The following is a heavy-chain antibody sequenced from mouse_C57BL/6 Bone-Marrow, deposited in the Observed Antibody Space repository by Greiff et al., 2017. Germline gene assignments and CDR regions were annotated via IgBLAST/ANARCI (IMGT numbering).Heavy chain of an antibody. CDR3: ARGYGTWFAY. V-gene: IGHV1-22*01. J-gene: IGHJ3*01. D-gene: IGHD1-1*01. CDR1: GYTFTDYN. CDR2: INPNNGGT. Sequence: VQLQQSGPELVKPGASVKMSCKASGYTFTDYNMHWVKQSHGKSLEWIGYINPNNGGTSYNQRFKGKAPLTVNKSSSTAYMELRSLTSEDSAVYYCARGYGTWFAYWGQGTLVTVSA.